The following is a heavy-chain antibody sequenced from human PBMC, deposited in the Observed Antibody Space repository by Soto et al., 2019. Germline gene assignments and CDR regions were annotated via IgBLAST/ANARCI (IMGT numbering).Heavy chain of an antibody. CDR1: GYTFTSYA. D-gene: IGHD3-10*01. CDR3: ACGGIWFGESHYFDD. V-gene: IGHV1-3*01. Sequence: ASVKVSCKASGYTFTSYAMHWVRQAPGQRLEWMGWINAGNGNTKYSQKFQGRVTITRDTSASTAYMELSSLRSEDTAVYYCACGGIWFGESHYFDDWGQGTLVTVSS. J-gene: IGHJ4*02. CDR2: INAGNGNT.